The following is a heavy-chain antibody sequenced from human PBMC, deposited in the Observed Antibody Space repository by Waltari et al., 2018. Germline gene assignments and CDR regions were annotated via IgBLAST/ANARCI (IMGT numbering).Heavy chain of an antibody. J-gene: IGHJ6*02. Sequence: EVQLVESGGGLVQPGGSLRLSCAASGFSFSTYWMNWARQAPGEGLVLVSRIKSDGSITAYADSVKGRFTISRDNAKNTLYLQMNSLRVDDTAVYYCVRSGFMDVWGQGTTVTVSS. D-gene: IGHD3-10*01. CDR1: GFSFSTYW. CDR3: VRSGFMDV. CDR2: IKSDGSIT. V-gene: IGHV3-74*01.